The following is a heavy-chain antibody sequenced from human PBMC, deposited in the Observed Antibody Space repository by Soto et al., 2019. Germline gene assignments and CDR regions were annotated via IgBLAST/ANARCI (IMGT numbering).Heavy chain of an antibody. Sequence: GGSLRLSCAASGFTFSNYGMHWVRQAPGKGLEWVAVIWFDGTNKYYADSVQGRFTISRDNSKNTLYLQLNSLRVEDTAVYFCARDGRITVVRGDLVRGDFDYWGQGTLVTVSS. D-gene: IGHD3-10*01. CDR1: GFTFSNYG. CDR2: IWFDGTNK. CDR3: ARDGRITVVRGDLVRGDFDY. V-gene: IGHV3-33*01. J-gene: IGHJ4*02.